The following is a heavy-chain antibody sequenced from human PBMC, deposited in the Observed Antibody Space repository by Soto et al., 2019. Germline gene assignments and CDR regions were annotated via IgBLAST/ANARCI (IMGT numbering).Heavy chain of an antibody. CDR3: ARGGSSWSVGY. CDR2: INPSGGST. D-gene: IGHD6-13*01. Sequence: GASVKVSCKASGYTFISYGLNWVRQAPGQGLEWMGIINPSGGSTSYAQKFQGRVTMTRDTSTSTVYMELSSLRSEDTAVYYCARGGSSWSVGYWGQGTQVTVSS. V-gene: IGHV1-46*01. CDR1: GYTFISYG. J-gene: IGHJ4*02.